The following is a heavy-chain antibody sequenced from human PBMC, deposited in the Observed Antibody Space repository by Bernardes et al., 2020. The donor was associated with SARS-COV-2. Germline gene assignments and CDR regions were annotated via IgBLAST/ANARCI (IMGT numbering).Heavy chain of an antibody. Sequence: SETLSLTCTFSGGSISSYYWSWIRQPAGKGLEWIGRVYASGTTEYNPSLKSRVTMSVDTSKNQFSPKLTSVTAADTALYYCARDNGHDQYWGQGTLVTVSS. J-gene: IGHJ4*02. CDR1: GGSISSYY. CDR2: VYASGTT. V-gene: IGHV4-4*07. CDR3: ARDNGHDQY. D-gene: IGHD5-12*01.